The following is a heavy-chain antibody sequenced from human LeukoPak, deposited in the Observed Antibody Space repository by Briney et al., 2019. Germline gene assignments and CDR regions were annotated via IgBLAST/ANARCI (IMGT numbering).Heavy chain of an antibody. CDR2: IKSKTDGGTE. CDR3: TTHNLQYYYDY. D-gene: IGHD5-24*01. J-gene: IGHJ4*02. V-gene: IGHV3-15*01. CDR1: GFTFSNAW. Sequence: GGSLRLSCAASGFTFSNAWMSWVRQAPGRGLEWVGRIKSKTDGGTEDYPAPVKGRFTISRDDSKNILYLQMDSLKTEDTGVYYCTTHNLQYYYDYWGQGTLVTVSS.